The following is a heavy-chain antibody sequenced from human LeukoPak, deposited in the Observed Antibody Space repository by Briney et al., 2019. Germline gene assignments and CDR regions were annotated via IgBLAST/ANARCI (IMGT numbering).Heavy chain of an antibody. J-gene: IGHJ3*02. D-gene: IGHD2-2*01. CDR1: GGSISSYY. CDR2: ISYSGST. Sequence: SETLSLTCTVSGGSISSYYWNWIRQPPGKGLEWIGYISYSGSTNYNPSLKNRVTISVDTSKNQFSLKLSSVTAADTAVYYCARHGNIVVVPTASKAFDIWGQGTMVTVSS. V-gene: IGHV4-59*01. CDR3: ARHGNIVVVPTASKAFDI.